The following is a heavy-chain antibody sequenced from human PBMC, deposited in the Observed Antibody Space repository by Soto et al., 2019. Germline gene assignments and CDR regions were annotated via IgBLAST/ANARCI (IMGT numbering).Heavy chain of an antibody. V-gene: IGHV4-59*01. CDR2: IYYSGST. J-gene: IGHJ4*02. D-gene: IGHD3-10*01. CDR3: AGDYGSGSYSFHY. CDR1: GDSMRSYS. Sequence: SETLSLTCTVSGDSMRSYSWSWIRQPPGKGLEWIGYIYYSGSTTYNPSFKSRVTISIDTSEKQFSLRLTSVAAADTAVYFCAGDYGSGSYSFHYWGQGALVTVSS.